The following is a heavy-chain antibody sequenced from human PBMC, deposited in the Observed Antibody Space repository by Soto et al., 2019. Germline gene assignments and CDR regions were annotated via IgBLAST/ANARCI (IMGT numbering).Heavy chain of an antibody. CDR2: IGGYGHTT. V-gene: IGHV3-23*01. J-gene: IGHJ4*02. D-gene: IGHD4-17*01. CDR1: GFSFGSYA. CDR3: VKGGPTVIYFDH. Sequence: EVQLLESGGGLVQPGGSLRLSCAASGFSFGSYAMTWVRQAPGKGLEWVSSIGGYGHTTHYAEFVQGRFIISRDDSKKTMYLQMNSLRVEDTAVYYCVKGGPTVIYFDHWGQGNLVSVSS.